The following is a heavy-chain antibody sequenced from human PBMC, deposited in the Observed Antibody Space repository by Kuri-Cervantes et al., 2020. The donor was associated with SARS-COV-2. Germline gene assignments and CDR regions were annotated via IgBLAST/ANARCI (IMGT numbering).Heavy chain of an antibody. CDR2: IYYSGST. J-gene: IGHJ5*02. CDR1: GYSISSGYY. CDR3: AGVSGDWFDV. Sequence: SETLSLTCAVSGYSISSGYYWGWIRQPPGKGLEWIWYIYYSGSTYNNPPLKSLVTISVDTSKNQFSLKLSSVTAADTAVYYGAGVSGDWFDVWGQGTLVTVSS. D-gene: IGHD1-26*01. V-gene: IGHV4-38-2*01.